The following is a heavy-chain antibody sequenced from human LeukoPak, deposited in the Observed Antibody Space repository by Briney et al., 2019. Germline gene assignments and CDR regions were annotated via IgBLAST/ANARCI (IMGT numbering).Heavy chain of an antibody. V-gene: IGHV4-34*01. J-gene: IGHJ5*02. Sequence: SETLSLTYAVYGGSFSGYYWSWIRQPPGKGLEWIGEINHSGSTNYNPSLKSRVTISVDTSKNQFSLKLSSVTAADTAVYYCARHVRPYYYGSGSHLSNWFDPWGQGTLVTVSS. CDR1: GGSFSGYY. D-gene: IGHD3-10*01. CDR3: ARHVRPYYYGSGSHLSNWFDP. CDR2: INHSGST.